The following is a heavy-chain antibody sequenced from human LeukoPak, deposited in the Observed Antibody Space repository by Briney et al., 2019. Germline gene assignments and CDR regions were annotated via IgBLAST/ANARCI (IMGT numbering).Heavy chain of an antibody. CDR2: IYPGDSDT. CDR3: ARQDGRALYYFDH. CDR1: GYTVAGYW. V-gene: IGHV5-51*01. Sequence: GESLKISCKGSGYTVAGYWIAWVRQMPGKGLEWMGIIYPGDSDTRYSPSFQGQVTISADKSISTAYLQWSSLKASDTAMYYCARQDGRALYYFDHWGQGALVTVSS. D-gene: IGHD5-24*01. J-gene: IGHJ4*02.